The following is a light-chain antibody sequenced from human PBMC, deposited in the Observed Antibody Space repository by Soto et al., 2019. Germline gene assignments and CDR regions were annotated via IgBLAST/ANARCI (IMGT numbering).Light chain of an antibody. CDR2: GAS. J-gene: IGKJ1*01. CDR3: QHYNNWWT. V-gene: IGKV3-15*01. CDR1: QSVSSN. Sequence: EIVMTQSPDTLSVSPGERATLSCRASQSVSSNLAWYQQKPGQAPRLLIYGASIRATGIPARFSGSGSGTEFTLTISSLQSEDFAVYYCQHYNNWWTFGQGTKVEIK.